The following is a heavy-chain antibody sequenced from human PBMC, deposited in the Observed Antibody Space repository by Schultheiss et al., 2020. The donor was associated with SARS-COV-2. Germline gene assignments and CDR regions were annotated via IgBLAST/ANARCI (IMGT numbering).Heavy chain of an antibody. CDR2: IYYSGST. J-gene: IGHJ5*02. D-gene: IGHD6-13*01. CDR3: AREAAAAAGGWFDP. V-gene: IGHV4-59*12. Sequence: SETLSLTCTVSGGSISSYYWSWIRQPPGKGLEWIGYIYYSGSTNYNPSLKSRVTISVDRSKNQFSLKLSSVTAADTAVYYCAREAAAAAGGWFDPWGQGTLVTVSS. CDR1: GGSISSYY.